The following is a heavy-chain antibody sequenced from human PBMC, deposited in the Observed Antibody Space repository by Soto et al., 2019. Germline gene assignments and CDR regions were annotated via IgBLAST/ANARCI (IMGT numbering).Heavy chain of an antibody. CDR2: IYYSGST. CDR1: GGSISSGGYY. Sequence: ASETLSLTCTVSGGSISSGGYYWSWIRQHPGKGLEWIGYIYYSGSTNYNPSLKSRVTISVDTSKNQFSLKLSSVTAADTAVYYCARDSGGSSSSYYYGMDVWGQGTTVTVSS. CDR3: ARDSGGSSSSYYYGMDV. D-gene: IGHD2-15*01. J-gene: IGHJ6*02. V-gene: IGHV4-61*08.